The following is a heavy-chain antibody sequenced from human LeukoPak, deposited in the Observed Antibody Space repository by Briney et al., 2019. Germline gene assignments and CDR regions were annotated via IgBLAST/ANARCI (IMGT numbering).Heavy chain of an antibody. J-gene: IGHJ6*03. Sequence: PGRSLRLSCVASGSTFSTYGIYWVHQAPGKGLEWVAFIRYDGSNKWYADSVKGRFTISRDNSKNTLYLQMNSLRAEDTAVFYCAKGAVPAARFSYHYYYMDVWGKGTTVTVSS. CDR1: GSTFSTYG. D-gene: IGHD2-2*01. V-gene: IGHV3-30*02. CDR2: IRYDGSNK. CDR3: AKGAVPAARFSYHYYYMDV.